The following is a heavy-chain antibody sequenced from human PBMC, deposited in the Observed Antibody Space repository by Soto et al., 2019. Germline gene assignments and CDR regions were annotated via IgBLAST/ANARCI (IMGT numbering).Heavy chain of an antibody. CDR3: ARPYDILTGYGYYYYGMDV. D-gene: IGHD3-9*01. J-gene: IGHJ6*02. V-gene: IGHV1-8*01. CDR1: GYTFTSHY. CDR2: MNPNNGYT. Sequence: QVQLVQSGAEVKKPGASVKVSCEASGYTFTSHYINWVRQATGRGLEWMGWMNPNNGYTGYAQKFQGRVTMTGNTSISTAYMELSSLRSEDTAVYYCARPYDILTGYGYYYYGMDVWGQGTTVTVSS.